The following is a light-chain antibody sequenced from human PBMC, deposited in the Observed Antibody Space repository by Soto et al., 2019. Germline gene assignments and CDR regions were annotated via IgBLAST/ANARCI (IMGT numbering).Light chain of an antibody. CDR3: QQYNDYST. J-gene: IGKJ1*01. CDR2: DVS. V-gene: IGKV1-5*01. Sequence: DIQMTQSPSTLSASVGDRVSITCRASQNVNRWLAWYQQKPGKAPNLLIYDVSTLESGVPSRFSGSGSETEFTLTISSLQPDDFATYYCQQYNDYSTFGQGTKVEVK. CDR1: QNVNRW.